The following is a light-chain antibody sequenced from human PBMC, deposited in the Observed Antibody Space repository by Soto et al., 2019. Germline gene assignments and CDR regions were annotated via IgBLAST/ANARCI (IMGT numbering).Light chain of an antibody. Sequence: QSALTQPASVSGSPGQSITISCTGTNSDVGGYDYVSWYQQHPGKAPKLMIYEVTYRPSGVSNRFSGSKSGNTASLTISGLQAEDEADYYCGAYTSSNTRIFGTGTKLTVL. CDR2: EVT. CDR1: NSDVGGYDY. CDR3: GAYTSSNTRI. V-gene: IGLV2-14*01. J-gene: IGLJ1*01.